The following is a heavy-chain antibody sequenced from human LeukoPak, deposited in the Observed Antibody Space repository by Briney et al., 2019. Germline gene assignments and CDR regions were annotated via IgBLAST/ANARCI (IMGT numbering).Heavy chain of an antibody. D-gene: IGHD3-10*01. V-gene: IGHV3-48*03. CDR3: VKAVYYGSGSYPLFDP. CDR2: IGSSGSTI. Sequence: PGGSLRLSCAASGFTFSSYEMNWVRQAPGKGLEWVSYIGSSGSTIYYADSVKGRFTISRDNSKNTLYLQMSSLRAEDTAVYYCVKAVYYGSGSYPLFDPWGQGTLVTVSS. CDR1: GFTFSSYE. J-gene: IGHJ5*02.